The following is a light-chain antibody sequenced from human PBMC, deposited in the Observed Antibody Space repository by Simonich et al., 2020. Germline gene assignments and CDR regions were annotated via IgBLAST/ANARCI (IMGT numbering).Light chain of an antibody. J-gene: IGKJ5*01. Sequence: EIVMTQSPATLSVSPGKRATLSCRASQSVSSNLAWYQQKPVQAPRLLIYGASTRATGIPARFSGSGSGTEFTLTISSMQSEDFAVYYCQQYYSTPITFGQGTRLEIK. CDR3: QQYYSTPIT. V-gene: IGKV3-15*01. CDR2: GAS. CDR1: QSVSSN.